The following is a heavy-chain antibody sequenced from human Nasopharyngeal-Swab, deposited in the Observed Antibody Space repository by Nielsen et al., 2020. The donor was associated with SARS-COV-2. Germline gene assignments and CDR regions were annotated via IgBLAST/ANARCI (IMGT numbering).Heavy chain of an antibody. CDR1: GFTFSSYA. V-gene: IGHV3-23*01. CDR2: ISGSGGST. J-gene: IGHJ3*02. D-gene: IGHD6-13*01. CDR3: AKVPGSSWVDAFDI. Sequence: GESPKISCAASGFTFSSYAMSWVRQAPGKGLEWVSAISGSGGSTYYADSVKGRFTISRDNSKDTLYLQMNSLRAEDTAVYYCAKVPGSSWVDAFDIWGQGTKVTVSS.